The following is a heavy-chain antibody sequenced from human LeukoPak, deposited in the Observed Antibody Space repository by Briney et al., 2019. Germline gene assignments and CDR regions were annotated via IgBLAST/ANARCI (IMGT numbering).Heavy chain of an antibody. CDR1: GFTFGDYA. CDR2: IRSKAYGGTT. Sequence: GGSLRLSCTASGFTFGDYAMSWFRQAPGKGLEWVGFIRSKAYGGTTEYAASVKGRFTISRDDSKSIAYLQMNSLKTEDTAVYYCRSGQLLGYYYMDVWGKGTTVTVSS. V-gene: IGHV3-49*03. J-gene: IGHJ6*03. D-gene: IGHD2-2*01. CDR3: RSGQLLGYYYMDV.